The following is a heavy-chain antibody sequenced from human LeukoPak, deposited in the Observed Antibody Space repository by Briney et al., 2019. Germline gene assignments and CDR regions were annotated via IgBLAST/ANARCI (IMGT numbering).Heavy chain of an antibody. CDR1: GGSISSSSYC. CDR2: FCYIASA. Sequence: MTSETLSLTCTVSGGSISSSSYCWGWIRQPPGKGLEWIGGFCYIASAYYTPSLKSRVIISVDTSKNQISLKLSSVTAADTAVYYCARENWGSTTGSPFDQWGQGTLVTVSS. V-gene: IGHV4-39*02. CDR3: ARENWGSTTGSPFDQ. J-gene: IGHJ4*02. D-gene: IGHD4-11*01.